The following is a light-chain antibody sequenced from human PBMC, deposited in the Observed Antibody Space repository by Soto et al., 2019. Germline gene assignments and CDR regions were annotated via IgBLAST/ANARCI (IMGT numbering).Light chain of an antibody. CDR3: QSYDSSLSGLYV. CDR1: SSDVGSYDY. V-gene: IGLV2-11*01. CDR2: NVN. J-gene: IGLJ1*01. Sequence: QSALIQPPSVSGSPGQSVTISCTGTSSDVGSYDYVSWYQQHPGTVPKPMIYNVNTQPSGVPDRFSGSKSGTSASLAITGLQAEDEADYYCQSYDSSLSGLYVFGTGTKVTVL.